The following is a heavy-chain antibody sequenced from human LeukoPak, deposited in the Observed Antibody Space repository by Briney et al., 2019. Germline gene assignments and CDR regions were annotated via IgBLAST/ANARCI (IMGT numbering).Heavy chain of an antibody. J-gene: IGHJ5*02. CDR2: MNPNSGNT. D-gene: IGHD3-10*01. Sequence: ASVKVSCKASGYTFTSYEINWVRQATGQGLEWMGWMNPNSGNTGYAQKFQGRVTITRNTSISTAYMELSSLRSEDTAVYYCARGMVRGKYWTPWGQGTLVTVSS. V-gene: IGHV1-8*03. CDR1: GYTFTSYE. CDR3: ARGMVRGKYWTP.